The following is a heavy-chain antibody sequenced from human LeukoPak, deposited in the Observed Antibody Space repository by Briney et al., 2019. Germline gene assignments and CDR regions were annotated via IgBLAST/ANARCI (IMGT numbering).Heavy chain of an antibody. J-gene: IGHJ4*02. Sequence: GGSLRLSCAASGFTFSNAWMSWVRQAPGKGREWVGRIKSKTDGGTTDYAAPVKGRFTISRDDSKNTLYLQMNSLKTEDTAVYYCTTDLVLSSGWYFPKLKDYWGQGTLVTVSS. D-gene: IGHD6-19*01. CDR3: TTDLVLSSGWYFPKLKDY. CDR1: GFTFSNAW. V-gene: IGHV3-15*01. CDR2: IKSKTDGGTT.